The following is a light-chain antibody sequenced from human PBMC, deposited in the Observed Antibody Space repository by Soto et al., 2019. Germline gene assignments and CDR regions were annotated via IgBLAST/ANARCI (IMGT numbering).Light chain of an antibody. Sequence: DFVMTQAPDSLAVSLGARATINCKSSQSVLYNSNNKNHLGWFQQKPGHPPKLLIYGASFRPSGVPDRFSGSGSGTDFTLTISSLQAEDVAVYYCQQYDSIPFTFGQGTKLES. CDR3: QQYDSIPFT. CDR2: GAS. CDR1: QSVLYNSNNKNH. J-gene: IGKJ2*01. V-gene: IGKV4-1*01.